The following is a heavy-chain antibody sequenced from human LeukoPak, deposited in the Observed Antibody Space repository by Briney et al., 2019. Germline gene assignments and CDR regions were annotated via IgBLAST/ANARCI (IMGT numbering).Heavy chain of an antibody. CDR2: IRQDGSEK. CDR1: GFTFSSYW. CDR3: ARDFWEPYDSSGYYANYFDY. V-gene: IGHV3-7*01. J-gene: IGHJ4*02. D-gene: IGHD3-22*01. Sequence: QSGGSLRPSCAASGFTFSSYWMSWVRQAPGKGLEWVANIRQDGSEKWYVDSVKGRFTISRDNAKNSLYLQMISVRAEDTAMYYCARDFWEPYDSSGYYANYFDYWGQGTLVTVSS.